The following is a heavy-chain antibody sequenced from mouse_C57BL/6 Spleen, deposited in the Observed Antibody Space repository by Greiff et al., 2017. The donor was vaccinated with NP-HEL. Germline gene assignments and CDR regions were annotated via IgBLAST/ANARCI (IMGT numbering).Heavy chain of an antibody. V-gene: IGHV1-64*01. D-gene: IGHD1-1*01. Sequence: VQLQQSGAELVKPGASVKLSCKASGYTFTSYWMHWVKQRPGQGLEWIGMIHPNSGSTNYNEKFKSKATLTVDKSSSTAYMQLSSLTSEDSAVYYCASYYGSSPLAYWGQGTLVTVSA. CDR3: ASYYGSSPLAY. CDR2: IHPNSGST. CDR1: GYTFTSYW. J-gene: IGHJ3*01.